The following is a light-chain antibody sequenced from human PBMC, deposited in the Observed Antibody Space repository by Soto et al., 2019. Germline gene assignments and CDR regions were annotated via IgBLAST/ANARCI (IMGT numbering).Light chain of an antibody. CDR3: QQRSSWPVT. V-gene: IGKV3-11*01. J-gene: IGKJ4*01. CDR2: DAS. CDR1: QSVSSY. Sequence: IVLTQSPATLSLSPGERATLSCRARQSVSSYLAWYQQKPGQAPRLLIYDASNRATGIPARFSGSGSGTDFTLTISGLEPEDFAVYYCQQRSSWPVTFGGGTKVEIK.